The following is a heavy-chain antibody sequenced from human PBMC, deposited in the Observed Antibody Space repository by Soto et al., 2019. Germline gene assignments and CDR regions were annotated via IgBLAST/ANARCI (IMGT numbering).Heavy chain of an antibody. CDR1: GYTFTSYD. V-gene: IGHV1-8*01. Sequence: QVQLVQSGAEVQKPGASVKVSCKASGYTFTSYDINWVRQATGQGLEWMGWMNPNSGNTSYAQKFQGRVTMTTNTSISTAYMELSSLRSEDTAVYYCARIRLLSYYYVMDVWGQGTTVTVSS. D-gene: IGHD2-8*02. J-gene: IGHJ6*02. CDR3: ARIRLLSYYYVMDV. CDR2: MNPNSGNT.